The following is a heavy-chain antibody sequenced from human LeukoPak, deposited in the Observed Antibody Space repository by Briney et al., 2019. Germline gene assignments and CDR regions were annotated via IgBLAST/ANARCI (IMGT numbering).Heavy chain of an antibody. J-gene: IGHJ4*02. V-gene: IGHV3-23*01. CDR2: ISGSGGST. D-gene: IGHD3-10*01. CDR1: GFTFSSYA. CDR3: AKWTRTTLFRGDRARFDS. Sequence: TGGSLRLSCAASGFTFSSYAMSWVRQAPGKGLEWVSAISGSGGSTYYADSVKGRFTISRDNSKNTLYLQMNSLRAEDTAVYYCAKWTRTTLFRGDRARFDSWGQGTLVTVSS.